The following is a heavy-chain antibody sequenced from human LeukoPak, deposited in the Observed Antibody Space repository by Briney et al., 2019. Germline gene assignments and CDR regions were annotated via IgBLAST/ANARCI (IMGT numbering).Heavy chain of an antibody. J-gene: IGHJ4*02. CDR2: IYYSGST. D-gene: IGHD1-26*01. Sequence: SETLSLTCTVSGGSISSYYWSWVRQPPGKGLEWIGYIYYSGSTNYNPSLKSRVTISLDTSKNQFSLKVTSMTAADTALYCCARSSPVGYDFWGQGTLVTVSS. V-gene: IGHV4-59*12. CDR3: ARSSPVGYDF. CDR1: GGSISSYY.